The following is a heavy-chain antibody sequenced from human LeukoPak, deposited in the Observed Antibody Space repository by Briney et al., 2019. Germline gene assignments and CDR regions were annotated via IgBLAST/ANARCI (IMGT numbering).Heavy chain of an antibody. CDR1: GFTFSSYA. CDR3: ARIVTTS. D-gene: IGHD4-11*01. V-gene: IGHV3-30-3*01. CDR2: ISYDGSNK. J-gene: IGHJ4*02. Sequence: PGXSLRLSCAASGFTFSSYAMHWVRQAPGKGLEWVAVISYDGSNKYYADSVKGRFTISRDNSKNTLYLQMNSLRAEDTAVYYCARIVTTSWGQGTLVTVSS.